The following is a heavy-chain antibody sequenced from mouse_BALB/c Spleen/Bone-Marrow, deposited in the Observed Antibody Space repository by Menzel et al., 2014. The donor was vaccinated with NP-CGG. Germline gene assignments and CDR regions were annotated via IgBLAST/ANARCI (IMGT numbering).Heavy chain of an antibody. J-gene: IGHJ4*01. CDR3: TRDGKGNYDYAMDY. D-gene: IGHD2-1*01. CDR1: GFTFSSYT. V-gene: IGHV5-6-4*01. Sequence: EVQLVESGGGLVKPGGSPKLSCAASGFTFSSYTMSWVRQTPEKRLEWVATISSGGSYTYYPDSVKGRFTISRDNAKNTPYLQMSSLKSEDTAMYYCTRDGKGNYDYAMDYWGQGTSVTVSS. CDR2: ISSGGSYT.